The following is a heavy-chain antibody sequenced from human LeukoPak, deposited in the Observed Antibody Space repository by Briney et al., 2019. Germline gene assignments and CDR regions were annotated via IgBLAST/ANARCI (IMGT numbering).Heavy chain of an antibody. D-gene: IGHD3/OR15-3a*01. V-gene: IGHV3-74*01. CDR3: TRDWTARSNAFDI. J-gene: IGHJ3*02. Sequence: PGGSLRLSCAASGFTFSSHYMHWVRQAPGKGLVWVSRINSDGSSTNYADSVKGRFTISRDNAKNTLFLQMNRLRAEDTAVYYCTRDWTARSNAFDIWGQGTMVTVSS. CDR2: INSDGSST. CDR1: GFTFSSHY.